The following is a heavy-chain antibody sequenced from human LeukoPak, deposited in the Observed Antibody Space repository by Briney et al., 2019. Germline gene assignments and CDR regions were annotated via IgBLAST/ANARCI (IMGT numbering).Heavy chain of an antibody. CDR3: ARDGDSSGWPYFDY. CDR2: INHSGST. D-gene: IGHD6-19*01. CDR1: GGSFSGYY. V-gene: IGHV4-34*01. Sequence: SETLSLTCAVYGGSFSGYYWSWIRQPPGKGLEWIGEINHSGSTNYNPSLKSRVTVSVDTSKNQFSLKLSSVTAADTAVYYCARDGDSSGWPYFDYWGQGTLVTVSS. J-gene: IGHJ4*02.